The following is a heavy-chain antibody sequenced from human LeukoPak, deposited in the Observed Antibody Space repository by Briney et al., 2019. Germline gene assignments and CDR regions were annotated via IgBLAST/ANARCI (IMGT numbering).Heavy chain of an antibody. CDR1: GFIFSSYV. Sequence: GGSLRLSCAASGFIFSSYVMSWVRQAPGMGLEWISDISRGGSDTYYADSVKGRSTISRDNSKNTLYLQMNSLRAEDTAVYYWVIRCGSTTCRQQVFDPWGQGTLVIVSS. CDR2: ISRGGSDT. CDR3: VIRCGSTTCRQQVFDP. J-gene: IGHJ5*02. V-gene: IGHV3-23*01. D-gene: IGHD2-15*01.